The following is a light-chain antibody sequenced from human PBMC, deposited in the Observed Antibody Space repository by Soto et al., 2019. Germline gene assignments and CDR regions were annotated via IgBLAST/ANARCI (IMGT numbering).Light chain of an antibody. J-gene: IGLJ1*01. Sequence: QSALTQPASVSGSPGQSITISCTGTSSDVGSYNYVAWYQQFPGKTPKLMIYEVRNRPSGVSSRFSGSKSGNTASLTISGLQAEDEADYYCISYTGSDTSYVFGTATKLTVL. CDR2: EVR. V-gene: IGLV2-14*01. CDR3: ISYTGSDTSYV. CDR1: SSDVGSYNY.